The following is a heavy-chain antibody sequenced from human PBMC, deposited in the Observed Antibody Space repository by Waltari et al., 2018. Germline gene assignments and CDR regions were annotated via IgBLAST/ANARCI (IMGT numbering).Heavy chain of an antibody. J-gene: IGHJ6*02. V-gene: IGHV3-7*01. CDR2: IKQDGSEK. CDR1: GFTFSSYW. D-gene: IGHD2-15*01. Sequence: EVQLVESGGGLVQPGGSLRLSCAASGFTFSSYWMSWVRPAPGKGLEWVANIKQDGSEKYYVDSVKGRFTISRDNAKNSLYLQMNSLRAEDTAVYYCARDAVVAAKGTYGMDVWGQGTTVTVSS. CDR3: ARDAVVAAKGTYGMDV.